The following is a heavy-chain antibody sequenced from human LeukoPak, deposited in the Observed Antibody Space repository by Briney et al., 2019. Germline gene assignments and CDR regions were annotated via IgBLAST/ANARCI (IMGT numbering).Heavy chain of an antibody. Sequence: GGSLRLSCTASGFTFRSYVFSWVRQAPGKGLEWVSAISDSGDGTYYADSVKGRFTISRDNSKNTLYLQMNGLGAEDTAVYYCEKAQAIRPFDYWGQGTLVTVSS. V-gene: IGHV3-23*01. CDR3: EKAQAIRPFDY. D-gene: IGHD5-12*01. CDR1: GFTFRSYV. CDR2: ISDSGDGT. J-gene: IGHJ4*02.